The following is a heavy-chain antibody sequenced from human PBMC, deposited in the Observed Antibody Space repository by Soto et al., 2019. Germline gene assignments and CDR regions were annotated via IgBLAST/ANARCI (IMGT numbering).Heavy chain of an antibody. CDR1: GFTFSSYA. V-gene: IGHV3-23*01. CDR3: AKNRGYCSGGSCYFDY. Sequence: GGSLRLSCAASGFTFSSYAMSWVRQAPGKGLEWVSAVSGSGTSTYYADSVKGRFTIYRDNSKNTLYLQMNSLRAEDTAVYYCAKNRGYCSGGSCYFDYWGQGALVTVSS. D-gene: IGHD2-15*01. CDR2: VSGSGTST. J-gene: IGHJ4*02.